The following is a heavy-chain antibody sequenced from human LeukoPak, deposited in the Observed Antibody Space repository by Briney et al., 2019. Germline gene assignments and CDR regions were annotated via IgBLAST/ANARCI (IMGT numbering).Heavy chain of an antibody. V-gene: IGHV1-46*01. Sequence: GASVKASCKASGYTFTSYAMNWVRQAPGQGLEWMGIINPSGGTTIYAQRFRGRVTMTRDTSTSTVYMELSSLRYEDTAVYYCARQRGGQYEDGFDIWGQRTMVTVSS. CDR1: GYTFTSYA. D-gene: IGHD2-8*01. J-gene: IGHJ3*02. CDR3: ARQRGGQYEDGFDI. CDR2: INPSGGTT.